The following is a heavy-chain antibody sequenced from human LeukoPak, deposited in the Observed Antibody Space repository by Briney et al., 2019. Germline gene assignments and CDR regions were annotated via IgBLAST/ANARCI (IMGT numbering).Heavy chain of an antibody. V-gene: IGHV4-39*01. D-gene: IGHD6-13*01. J-gene: IGHJ3*02. CDR3: ARADDSSLKDAFDI. CDR2: IYYSGST. CDR1: GGSISSSSYY. Sequence: PSETLSLTCTVSGGSISSSSYYWGWIRQPPGKGLEWIGSIYYSGSTYYNPSLKSRVTISVDTSKNQFSLKLSSVTAADTAVYYCARADDSSLKDAFDIWGQGTMVTVSS.